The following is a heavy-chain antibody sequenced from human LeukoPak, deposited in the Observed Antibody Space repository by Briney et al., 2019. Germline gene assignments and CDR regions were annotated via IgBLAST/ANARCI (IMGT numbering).Heavy chain of an antibody. CDR2: ISYDGSNK. V-gene: IGHV3-30-3*02. CDR3: AKLTKGVDY. J-gene: IGHJ4*02. Sequence: PGRSLRLSCAASGFTFSSDAMHWVRQAPGKGLEWVAVISYDGSNKYYADSVKGRFTISRDNSKNTLYLQMNSLRAEDTAVYYCAKLTKGVDYWGQGTLVTVSS. CDR1: GFTFSSDA. D-gene: IGHD2-8*01.